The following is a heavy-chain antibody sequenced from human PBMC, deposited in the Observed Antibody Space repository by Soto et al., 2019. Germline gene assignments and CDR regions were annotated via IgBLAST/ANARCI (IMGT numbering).Heavy chain of an antibody. J-gene: IGHJ5*02. CDR3: AKEGVVVPTLGWFDA. Sequence: GSLRLSCAASGFTFSGYAMYWVRQAPGKGLEWVAVISYDGSNKYYADSVKGRFTVSRDNSRNTLYLQMSNLRAEDTAIYYCAKEGVVVPTLGWFDAWGQGTLVTVSS. V-gene: IGHV3-30-3*01. D-gene: IGHD2-2*01. CDR2: ISYDGSNK. CDR1: GFTFSGYA.